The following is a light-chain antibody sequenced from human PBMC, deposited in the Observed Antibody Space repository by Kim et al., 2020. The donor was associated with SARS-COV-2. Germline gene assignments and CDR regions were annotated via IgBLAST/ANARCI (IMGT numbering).Light chain of an antibody. CDR1: SLRSYY. CDR2: GKS. Sequence: VPLGQTVRITCQGDSLRSYYATWYQQKPGQAPILVIYGKSNRPSGIPDRFSGSSSGNTASLTITGTQADDEADYYCNSRDSNDNVVFGGGTKLTVL. V-gene: IGLV3-19*01. CDR3: NSRDSNDNVV. J-gene: IGLJ2*01.